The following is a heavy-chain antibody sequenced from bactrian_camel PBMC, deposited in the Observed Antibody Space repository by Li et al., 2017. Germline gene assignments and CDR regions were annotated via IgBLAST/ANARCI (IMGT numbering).Heavy chain of an antibody. D-gene: IGHD6*01. Sequence: QLVESGGGLVQPGGSLRVSCACSGFTSSSYRMYWVRQAPGKGLEWVAVVNSGGGTTYYADPVKGRSTISRNNAKNTVYLQVNDLRPKDTAVYYCMTGPPPTVAAGHYNYWGQGTQVTVS. CDR2: VNSGGGTT. CDR1: GFTSSSYR. CDR3: MTGPPPTVAAGHYNY. J-gene: IGHJ4*01. V-gene: IGHV3S25*01.